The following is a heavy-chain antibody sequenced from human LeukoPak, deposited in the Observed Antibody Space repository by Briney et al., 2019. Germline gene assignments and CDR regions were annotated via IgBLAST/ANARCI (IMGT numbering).Heavy chain of an antibody. CDR1: GFIFSSYW. D-gene: IGHD2-2*01. J-gene: IGHJ4*02. CDR2: IKPDGSDT. V-gene: IGHV3-7*03. CDR3: AKGEIATYHRFDY. Sequence: GGSLRLSCASSGFIFSSYWTTWVRQAPGKGLEWVANIKPDGSDTYSMDSVKGRFTISRDNAKDSLYLQMNSLRAEDAALYYCAKGEIATYHRFDYWGQGTLVTVSS.